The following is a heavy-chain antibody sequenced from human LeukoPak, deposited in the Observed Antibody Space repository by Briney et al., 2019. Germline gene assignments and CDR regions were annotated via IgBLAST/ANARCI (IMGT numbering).Heavy chain of an antibody. CDR2: IKQDGSEK. Sequence: GGSLRLSCAASGFTFSSYWMSWVRQAPGKGLEWVANIKQDGSEKYYVDSVKGRFTISRDNAKNSLYLQMNSLRAEDTAVYYCARDHSSSSFPRDAFDIWGQGTMVTVSS. D-gene: IGHD6-6*01. V-gene: IGHV3-7*05. CDR1: GFTFSSYW. CDR3: ARDHSSSSFPRDAFDI. J-gene: IGHJ3*02.